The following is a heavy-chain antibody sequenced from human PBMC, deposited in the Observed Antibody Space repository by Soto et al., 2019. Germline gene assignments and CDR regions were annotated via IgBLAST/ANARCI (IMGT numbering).Heavy chain of an antibody. CDR1: GGSISSGGYY. J-gene: IGHJ6*02. CDR3: ARGPRYYYGMDV. CDR2: IYYSGST. V-gene: IGHV4-31*03. Sequence: LSLTCTVSGGSISSGGYYWSWIRQHPGKGLEWIGYIYYSGSTYYNPSLKSRITISVDTSKNQFSLELSSVTAADTAVYYCARGPRYYYGMDVWGQGTTVTVSS.